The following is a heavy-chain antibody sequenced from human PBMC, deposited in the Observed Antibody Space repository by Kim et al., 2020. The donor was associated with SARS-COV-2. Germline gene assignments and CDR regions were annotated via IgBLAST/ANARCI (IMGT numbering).Heavy chain of an antibody. D-gene: IGHD4-17*01. CDR1: GFTFNSYA. V-gene: IGHV3-23*01. J-gene: IGHJ4*02. Sequence: GGSLRLSCAASGFTFNSYAMRWVRQAPGKGLEWVSAISDSGGSTYYADSVKGRFTISRDNSKNTLYLQMNSLRAEDTAVYYCAKDFGMNYGDYYFDYWGQGTLVTVSS. CDR2: ISDSGGST. CDR3: AKDFGMNYGDYYFDY.